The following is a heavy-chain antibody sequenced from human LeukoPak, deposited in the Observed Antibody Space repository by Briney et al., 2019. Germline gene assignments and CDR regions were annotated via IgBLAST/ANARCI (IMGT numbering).Heavy chain of an antibody. CDR2: INSDGSST. J-gene: IGHJ4*02. CDR3: ARDWGSGSYSQYFDY. V-gene: IGHV3-74*01. Sequence: GGSLRLACVASGFTFSSRDWMTWVRQAPGKGLVWVSRINSDGSSTSYADSVKGRFTISRDNSKNTLYLQMNSLRAEDTAVYYCARDWGSGSYSQYFDYWGQGTLVTVSS. CDR1: GFTFSSRDW. D-gene: IGHD3-10*01.